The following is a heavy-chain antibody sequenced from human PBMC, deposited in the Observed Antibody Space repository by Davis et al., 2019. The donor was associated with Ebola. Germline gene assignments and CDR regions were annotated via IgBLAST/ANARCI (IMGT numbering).Heavy chain of an antibody. Sequence: PSETLSLTCAVYGGSFSGYYWSWIRQPPGKGLEWIGYIYYSGSTNYNPSLKSRVTISVDTSKNQFSLKLSSVTAADTAVYYCAREGPPTDYYYGMDVWGQGTTVTVSS. CDR2: IYYSGST. CDR3: AREGPPTDYYYGMDV. CDR1: GGSFSGYY. V-gene: IGHV4-59*01. J-gene: IGHJ6*02.